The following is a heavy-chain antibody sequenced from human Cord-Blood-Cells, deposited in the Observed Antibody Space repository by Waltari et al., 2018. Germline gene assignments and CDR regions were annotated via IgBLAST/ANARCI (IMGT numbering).Heavy chain of an antibody. Sequence: QAQLVQSGAEVKKPGAPVQVSCKASGYTLTSYYSAWVRQAPGQGLEWMGWINPNSGGTNYAQKFQGRVTMTRDTSISTAYMELSRLRSDDTAVYYCAVSNWGEDGYFDLWGRGTLVTVSS. CDR3: AVSNWGEDGYFDL. D-gene: IGHD7-27*01. CDR1: GYTLTSYY. CDR2: INPNSGGT. J-gene: IGHJ2*01. V-gene: IGHV1-2*02.